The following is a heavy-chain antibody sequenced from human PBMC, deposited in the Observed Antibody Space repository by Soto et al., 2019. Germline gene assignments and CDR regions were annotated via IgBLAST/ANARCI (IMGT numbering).Heavy chain of an antibody. CDR1: GVSISSSNW. Sequence: LSLTCAVSGVSISSSNWWNWVRQPPGRGLEWIGEIYHSGSTNYSPSLKSRVTISVDKSKNHFSLKLSSVTAADTAVYYCASFTFGGIIVPNFYYGMDVWGQGTTVTVSS. V-gene: IGHV4-4*02. J-gene: IGHJ6*02. CDR3: ASFTFGGIIVPNFYYGMDV. D-gene: IGHD3-16*02. CDR2: IYHSGST.